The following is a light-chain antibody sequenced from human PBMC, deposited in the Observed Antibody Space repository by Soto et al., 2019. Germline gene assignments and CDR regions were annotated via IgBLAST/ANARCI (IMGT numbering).Light chain of an antibody. Sequence: QSVLTHPPSVSGTPGQRVTISCSGSSSNIGSNTVNWYQQLPGTTPKLLIYTNNQWPSGVPDRFSGSKSGTSASLAISGLQSEDEADYYCATWDDSLNGVIFGGGTKLTVL. CDR3: ATWDDSLNGVI. CDR2: TNN. V-gene: IGLV1-44*01. J-gene: IGLJ2*01. CDR1: SSNIGSNT.